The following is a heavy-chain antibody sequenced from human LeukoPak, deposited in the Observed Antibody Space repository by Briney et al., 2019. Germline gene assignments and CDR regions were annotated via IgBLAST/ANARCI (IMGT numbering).Heavy chain of an antibody. CDR3: ARVSRDFWITEGDY. J-gene: IGHJ4*02. CDR2: ISAYNGNT. V-gene: IGHV1-18*01. Sequence: ASVKVSCKASGYTFTSYGISWVRQAPGQGLEWMGWISAYNGNTNYAQKLQGRVTMTTDTSTSTAHMELRSLRSDDTAVYYCARVSRDFWITEGDYWGQGTLVTVSS. D-gene: IGHD3-3*01. CDR1: GYTFTSYG.